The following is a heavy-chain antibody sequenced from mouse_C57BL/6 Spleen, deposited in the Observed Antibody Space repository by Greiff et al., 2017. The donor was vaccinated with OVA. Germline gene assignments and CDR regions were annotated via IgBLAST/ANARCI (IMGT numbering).Heavy chain of an antibody. CDR1: GYTFTDYE. D-gene: IGHD2-3*01. CDR2: IDPETGGT. CDR3: TRWDGYYGGFAY. V-gene: IGHV1-15*01. J-gene: IGHJ3*01. Sequence: QVQLQQSGAELVRPGASVTLSCKASGYTFTDYELHWVKQTPVHGLEWIGAIDPETGGTAYNQKFKGKAILTADKSSSTAYMELRSLTSEDSAVYYCTRWDGYYGGFAYWGQGTLVTVSA.